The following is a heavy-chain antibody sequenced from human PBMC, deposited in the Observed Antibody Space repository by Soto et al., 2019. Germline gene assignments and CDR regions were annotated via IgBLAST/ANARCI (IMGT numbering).Heavy chain of an antibody. J-gene: IGHJ4*02. CDR1: GYSLAGYW. D-gene: IGHD3-22*01. V-gene: IGHV5-10-1*01. CDR3: ARQIYDSDTGPNFKYYFDS. CDR2: IDPSDSQT. Sequence: GESLTISCKVSGYSLAGYWITWVRQKPGKGLEWMGRIDPSDSQTYYSPSFRGHVTISVTKSITTVFLQWSSLRASDTAMYYCARQIYDSDTGPNFKYYFDSWGQGTTVTVSS.